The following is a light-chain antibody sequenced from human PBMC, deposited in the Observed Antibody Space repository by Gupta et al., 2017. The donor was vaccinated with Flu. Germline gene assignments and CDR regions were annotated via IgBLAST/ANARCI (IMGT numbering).Light chain of an antibody. J-gene: IGLJ3*02. Sequence: QSVLTQPPSVSGTPGQTVTIPCSGSSSTIGSNGLNWYQQLPGTAPKLLTYSNNQRPAGVPDRFSGSESGTSASLAISGLQSEDEADYFCSAWDDSLNGFLFGGGTKLTVL. CDR3: SAWDDSLNGFL. CDR2: SNN. CDR1: SSTIGSNG. V-gene: IGLV1-44*01.